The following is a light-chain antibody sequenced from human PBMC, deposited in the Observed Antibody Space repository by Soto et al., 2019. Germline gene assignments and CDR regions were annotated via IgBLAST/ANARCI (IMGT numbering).Light chain of an antibody. CDR2: AAS. Sequence: DIQVTQSPSSLSASVGDRVTIACRASQDISTHLNWYHQQPGKAPKLLIYAASSLQSGVPSRFSGSRSGTDFTLTISSLQPEDFATYYCQQSYGNPRTFGPGTKVDIK. CDR1: QDISTH. CDR3: QQSYGNPRT. V-gene: IGKV1-39*01. J-gene: IGKJ1*01.